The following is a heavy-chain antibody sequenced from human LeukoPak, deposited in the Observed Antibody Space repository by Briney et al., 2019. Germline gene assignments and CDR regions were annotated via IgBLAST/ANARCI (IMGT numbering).Heavy chain of an antibody. CDR1: GFTFSSYA. V-gene: IGHV3-23*01. J-gene: IGHJ5*02. Sequence: TGGSLRLSCAASGFTFSSYAMSWVRQAPGKGLEWVSAISGSGGSTYYADSVKGRFTISRDNSKNTLYLQMNSLRAEDTAVYYCARNRVFVVVPAATDNWFDPWGQGTLVTVSS. CDR2: ISGSGGST. CDR3: ARNRVFVVVPAATDNWFDP. D-gene: IGHD2-2*01.